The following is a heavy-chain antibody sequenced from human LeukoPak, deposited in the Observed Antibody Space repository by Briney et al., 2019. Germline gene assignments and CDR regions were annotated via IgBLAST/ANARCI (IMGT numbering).Heavy chain of an antibody. CDR1: GFTFSSFS. D-gene: IGHD4-17*01. J-gene: IGHJ4*02. V-gene: IGHV3-48*02. CDR3: ARLTYGY. Sequence: GGSLTLSCAASGFTFSSFSMNWVRQAPGKGLEWMSYISNSGSDISYADSVKGRFTISRANAKNSLYLQMNSLRDEDTAVYYCARLTYGYWGQGTLVSVSS. CDR2: ISNSGSDI.